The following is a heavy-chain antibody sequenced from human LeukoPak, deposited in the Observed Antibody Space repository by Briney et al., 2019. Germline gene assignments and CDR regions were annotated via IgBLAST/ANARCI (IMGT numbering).Heavy chain of an antibody. CDR3: TGDSFDSSVKFDY. J-gene: IGHJ4*02. CDR2: ISGSGGST. Sequence: GGSLRLSCAASGFTFSSYAMSWVRQAPGKGLEWVSAISGSGGSTYYADSVKGRFTISRDDSKNTAYLQMNSLKTEDTAVYYCTGDSFDSSVKFDYWGQGTLVTVSS. D-gene: IGHD3-22*01. V-gene: IGHV3-23*01. CDR1: GFTFSSYA.